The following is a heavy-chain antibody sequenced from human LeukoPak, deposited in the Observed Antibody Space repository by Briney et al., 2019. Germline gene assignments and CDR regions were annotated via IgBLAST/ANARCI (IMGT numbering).Heavy chain of an antibody. D-gene: IGHD3-22*01. J-gene: IGHJ4*02. CDR2: INHSGST. Sequence: SETLSLTCAVYGWSFSGYYWSWFRQPPGKGLEGIGEINHSGSTNYNPSLKSRVTISADTSTTQSSLKLSSVPAAATAVYYCATGKRGKGLKTYYYDSSGYWPIDYWGQGTLVTVSS. V-gene: IGHV4-34*01. CDR1: GWSFSGYY. CDR3: ATGKRGKGLKTYYYDSSGYWPIDY.